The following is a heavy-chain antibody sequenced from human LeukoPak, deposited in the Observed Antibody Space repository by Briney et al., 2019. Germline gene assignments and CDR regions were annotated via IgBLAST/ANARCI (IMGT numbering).Heavy chain of an antibody. CDR1: GFTFGSHE. CDR3: ARAAHYDSSGYYRPDY. J-gene: IGHJ4*02. D-gene: IGHD3-22*01. CDR2: ISSSGSAK. Sequence: GGSLRLSCAASGFTFGSHEMNWVRQAPGKGLEWVSYISSSGSAKYYADSVKGRFTISRDNAKNSLDLQMNSLRAEDTAVYYCARAAHYDSSGYYRPDYWGQGTLVTVSS. V-gene: IGHV3-48*03.